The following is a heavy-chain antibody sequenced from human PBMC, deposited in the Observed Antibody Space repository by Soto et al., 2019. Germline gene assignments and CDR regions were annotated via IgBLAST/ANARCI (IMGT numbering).Heavy chain of an antibody. CDR1: GVTLPNSA. CDR3: VPKEFTA. J-gene: IGHJ5*02. Sequence: EVQLLESGGGLVQPGGSLSLSCAASGVTLPNSALSWFRQAPGKGLEWVSTIRGRTTNTWYADSVKGRFIVSRDNSVNTLYLQMNSLRAEDTAMYFCVPKEFTALGQGSLVTVSS. CDR2: IRGRTTNT. V-gene: IGHV3-23*01. D-gene: IGHD3-10*01.